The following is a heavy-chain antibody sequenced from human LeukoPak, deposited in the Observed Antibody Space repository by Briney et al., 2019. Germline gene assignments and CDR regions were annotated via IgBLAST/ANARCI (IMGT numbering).Heavy chain of an antibody. D-gene: IGHD2-15*01. J-gene: IGHJ4*02. Sequence: GGSLRLSCAASGFTFSSYSMNWVLQAPGKGLEWVSSISSSSSYIYYADSVKGRFTISRDNAKNSLYLQMNSLRAEDTAVYYCAREVVVASFDYWGQGTLVTVSS. CDR3: AREVVVASFDY. CDR2: ISSSSSYI. CDR1: GFTFSSYS. V-gene: IGHV3-21*01.